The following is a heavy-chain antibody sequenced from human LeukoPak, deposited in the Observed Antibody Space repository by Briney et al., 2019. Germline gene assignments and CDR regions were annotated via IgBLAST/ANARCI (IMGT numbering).Heavy chain of an antibody. J-gene: IGHJ5*02. CDR2: VSYDGSNK. CDR3: SGGSGWIIDR. D-gene: IGHD6-19*01. CDR1: GFTFSSYG. V-gene: IGHV3-30*03. Sequence: GGSLRLSCAASGFTFSSYGMHCVRQAPGKGLEWVAVVSYDGSNKYYADSVKGRFTISRDNAKNSLYLQMNSLRAEDTAVYYCSGGSGWIIDRWGQGTLVTVSS.